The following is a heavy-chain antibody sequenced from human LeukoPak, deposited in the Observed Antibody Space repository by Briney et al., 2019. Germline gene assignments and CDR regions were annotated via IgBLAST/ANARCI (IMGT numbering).Heavy chain of an antibody. Sequence: SETLSLTCTVSGGSIRSYYWSWLRQPPGKGLEWLGYIYYSGSTNYNPSLKSRVTMSVDTSKNQFSLKLSSVTAADTAVYYCARYQTPIAAAGSRYAFDIWGQGTMVAVSS. J-gene: IGHJ3*02. CDR3: ARYQTPIAAAGSRYAFDI. CDR2: IYYSGST. V-gene: IGHV4-59*01. D-gene: IGHD6-13*01. CDR1: GGSIRSYY.